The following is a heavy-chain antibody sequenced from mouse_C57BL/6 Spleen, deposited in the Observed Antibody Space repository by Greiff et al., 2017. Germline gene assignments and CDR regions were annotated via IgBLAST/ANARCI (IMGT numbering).Heavy chain of an antibody. CDR1: GYTFTSYW. Sequence: VQLQQPGAELVMPGASVKLSCKASGYTFTSYWMHWVKQRPGQGLEWIGEIDPSDSYTNYNQKFKGKSTLTVDKSSSTAYMQLRSLTSEDSAVYYCEGCYSSYPAWFAYWGQGTLVTVSA. V-gene: IGHV1-69*01. CDR3: EGCYSSYPAWFAY. D-gene: IGHD1-1*01. CDR2: IDPSDSYT. J-gene: IGHJ3*01.